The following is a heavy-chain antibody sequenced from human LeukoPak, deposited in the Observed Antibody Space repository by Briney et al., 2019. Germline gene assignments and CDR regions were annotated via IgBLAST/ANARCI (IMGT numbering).Heavy chain of an antibody. J-gene: IGHJ6*03. CDR3: ASRPYDFWSARSADYYYYMDV. CDR2: IIPIFGTA. D-gene: IGHD3-3*01. CDR1: GGTFSSYA. Sequence: GASVKVSCKASGGTFSSYAISWVRQAPGQGLEWMGGIIPIFGTANYAQKFQGRVTITADESTSTAYMELSSLRSEDTAVYYCASRPYDFWSARSADYYYYMDVWGKGTTVTVSS. V-gene: IGHV1-69*13.